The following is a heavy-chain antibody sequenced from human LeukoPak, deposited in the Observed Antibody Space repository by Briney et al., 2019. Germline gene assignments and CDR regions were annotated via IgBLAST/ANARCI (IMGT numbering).Heavy chain of an antibody. CDR1: GYSFASYW. D-gene: IGHD5/OR15-5a*01. J-gene: IGHJ3*02. CDR3: ARQVSTKPDGFDS. CDR2: IYPGDSDT. V-gene: IGHV5-51*01. Sequence: GESLTISCQASGYSFASYWIGWVRQMPGKGLEWMAIIYPGDSDTRYSPAFQVQVTVSVDESIRTAFVQWSSVKASDTAMYYCARQVSTKPDGFDSWGQGTTVTVSS.